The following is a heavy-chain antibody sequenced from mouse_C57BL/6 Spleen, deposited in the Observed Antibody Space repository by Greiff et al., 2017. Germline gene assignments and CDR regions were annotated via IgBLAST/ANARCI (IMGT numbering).Heavy chain of an antibody. Sequence: EVKLQESGPELVKPGASVKISCKASGYSFTGYYMNWVKQSPEKSLEWIGEINPSTGGTTYNQKFKAKATLPVDKSSSTAYMQLKSLTSEDSAVYYCARPLYYDYDGFAYWGQGTLVTVSA. D-gene: IGHD2-4*01. V-gene: IGHV1-42*01. CDR1: GYSFTGYY. CDR2: INPSTGGT. J-gene: IGHJ3*01. CDR3: ARPLYYDYDGFAY.